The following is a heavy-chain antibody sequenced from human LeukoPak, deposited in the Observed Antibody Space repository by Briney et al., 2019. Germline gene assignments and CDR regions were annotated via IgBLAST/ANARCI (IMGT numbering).Heavy chain of an antibody. CDR3: ARVDSGIYFFDY. Sequence: GGSLRLSCAASGFTFSSYGMHWVRQAPGKGGEGVAVIWYDGSNKYYADSVKGRFTISRDNTKNTLYLQMNSLRAEDTAVYYCARVDSGIYFFDYWGQGTLVTVSS. J-gene: IGHJ4*02. CDR1: GFTFSSYG. CDR2: IWYDGSNK. D-gene: IGHD1-26*01. V-gene: IGHV3-33*01.